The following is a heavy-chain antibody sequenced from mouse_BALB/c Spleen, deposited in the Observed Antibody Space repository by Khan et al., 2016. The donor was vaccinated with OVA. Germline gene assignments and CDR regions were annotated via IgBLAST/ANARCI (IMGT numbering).Heavy chain of an antibody. V-gene: IGHV2-6-1*01. D-gene: IGHD2-10*01. Sequence: QVQLKESGPGLVAPSQSLSITCTLSGFSLTDYGVHWVRQPPGKGLECLVVIWSAGTTTYNSALKSRLSIIKDNSNSQIFLRTNSLQTDDTAMYYCARQPYYHYYIMDYWGQGTSVTVSS. CDR1: GFSLTDYG. CDR2: IWSAGTT. CDR3: ARQPYYHYYIMDY. J-gene: IGHJ4*01.